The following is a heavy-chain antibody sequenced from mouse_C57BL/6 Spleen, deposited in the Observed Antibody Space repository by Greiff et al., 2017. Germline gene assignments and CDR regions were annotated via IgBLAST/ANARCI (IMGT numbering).Heavy chain of an antibody. Sequence: VQLQESGAELARPGASVKLSCKASGYTFTSYGISWVKQRTGQGLEWIGEIYPRSGNTYYNEKFKGKATLTADKSSSTAYMELRSLTSEDSAVYFCARPPRGWYFDVWGTGTTVTVSP. CDR3: ARPPRGWYFDV. CDR1: GYTFTSYG. J-gene: IGHJ1*03. V-gene: IGHV1-81*01. CDR2: IYPRSGNT.